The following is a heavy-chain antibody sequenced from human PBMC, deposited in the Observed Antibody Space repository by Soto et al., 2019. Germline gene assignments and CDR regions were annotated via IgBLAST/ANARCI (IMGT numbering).Heavy chain of an antibody. D-gene: IGHD3-3*01. J-gene: IGHJ4*02. CDR3: ARGGWRQIDY. CDR1: GGSIGSYY. V-gene: IGHV4-59*08. CDR2: IYYSGST. Sequence: QVQLQESGPGLVKPSETLSLTCSVSGGSIGSYYWSWIRQPPGKGLEWIGYIYYSGSTNYNPSLMSRVTISVDTSKNQFSLELSSVTAADTAVYYCARGGWRQIDYWGQGTLVTVSS.